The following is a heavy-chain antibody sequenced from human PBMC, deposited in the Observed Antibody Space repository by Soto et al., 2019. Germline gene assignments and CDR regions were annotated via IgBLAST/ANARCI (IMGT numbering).Heavy chain of an antibody. CDR3: ARDQGGQSGNFIFDN. Sequence: QVQVVESGGGVVQPGSSLRLSCTASGFSFSDYVMHWVRQPPGKGLEWVAVIWWHGRDIFYEGSVKGRFTISRDNSKNTLYLQVNRLRVEDTAVYYCARDQGGQSGNFIFDNWGQGTLVTVSS. CDR2: IWWHGRDI. D-gene: IGHD1-26*01. J-gene: IGHJ4*02. V-gene: IGHV3-33*01. CDR1: GFSFSDYV.